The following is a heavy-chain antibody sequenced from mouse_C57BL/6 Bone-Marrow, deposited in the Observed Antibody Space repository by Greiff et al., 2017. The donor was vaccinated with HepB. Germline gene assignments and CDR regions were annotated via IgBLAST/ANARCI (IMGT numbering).Heavy chain of an antibody. Sequence: VKLQESGAELARPGASVKLSCKASGYTFTSYGISWVKQRTGQGLEWIGEIYPRSGNTYYNEKFKGKATLTADKSSSTAYMELRSLTSEDSAVYFCARRLRYPLGYWGQGTTLTVSS. V-gene: IGHV1-81*01. J-gene: IGHJ2*01. CDR1: GYTFTSYG. CDR3: ARRLRYPLGY. CDR2: IYPRSGNT. D-gene: IGHD1-1*01.